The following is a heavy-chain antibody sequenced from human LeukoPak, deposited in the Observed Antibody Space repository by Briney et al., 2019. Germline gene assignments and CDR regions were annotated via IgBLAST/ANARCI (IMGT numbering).Heavy chain of an antibody. CDR2: IYYSGST. J-gene: IGHJ4*02. Sequence: PSETLSLACTVSGASISTTSYYWGWIRQPPGKGLEWIGNIYYSGSTFYNPSFKSRVTISVDTSKNQFSLKVNSMTAADTAVYFCARRTWGGPHYFDYWGQGTLVTVSS. V-gene: IGHV4-39*01. CDR1: GASISTTSYY. D-gene: IGHD3-3*01. CDR3: ARRTWGGPHYFDY.